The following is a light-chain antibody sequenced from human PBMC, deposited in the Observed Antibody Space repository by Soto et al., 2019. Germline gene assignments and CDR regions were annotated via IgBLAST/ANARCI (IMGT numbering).Light chain of an antibody. J-gene: IGKJ1*01. V-gene: IGKV1-5*03. CDR2: KSS. Sequence: DIQMTQSPSTLSASEGDRVTISCRASQSVSIWLAWYQQKPGRAPKLLIYKSSILESGVPSRFSGSGSGTEFTLTISSLQPADFATYYCQQYSGYMWTFGQGTKVDIK. CDR3: QQYSGYMWT. CDR1: QSVSIW.